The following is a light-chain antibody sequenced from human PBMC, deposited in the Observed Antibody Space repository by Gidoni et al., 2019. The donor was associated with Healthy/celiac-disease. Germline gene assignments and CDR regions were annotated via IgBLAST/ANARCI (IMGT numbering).Light chain of an antibody. CDR2: GAS. CDR1: QSVSSSY. CDR3: QQYGSSPRT. V-gene: IGKV3-20*01. J-gene: IGKJ1*01. Sequence: IVLTQSPGTLSLSPGERATLSCRASQSVSSSYLAWYQQKPGQAPRLLIYGASYRATGIPDRFSGSGSGTDFTLTISRLEPEDFAVYYCQQYGSSPRTFGQGTKVEIK.